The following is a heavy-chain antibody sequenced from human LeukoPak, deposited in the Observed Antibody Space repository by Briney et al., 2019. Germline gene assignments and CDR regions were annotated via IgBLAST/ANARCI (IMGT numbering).Heavy chain of an antibody. Sequence: GGSLRLSCAASGFTFSSYDMHWVRQATGKGLEWVSGIGTAGDTYYPGSVKGRFTISRENAKNSLYLQMNSLRAEDTAVYYCARAHTYYYDSSGYYYFDYWGQGTLVTVSS. CDR3: ARAHTYYYDSSGYYYFDY. J-gene: IGHJ4*02. CDR2: IGTAGDT. CDR1: GFTFSSYD. V-gene: IGHV3-13*01. D-gene: IGHD3-22*01.